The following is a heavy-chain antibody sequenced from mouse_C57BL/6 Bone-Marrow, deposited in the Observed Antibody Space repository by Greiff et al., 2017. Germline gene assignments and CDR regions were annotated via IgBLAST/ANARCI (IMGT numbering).Heavy chain of an antibody. Sequence: VQLVESGPELVKPGASVKISCKASGYAFSSSWMNWVRQRPGKGLEWIGRIYPGDGDTNYNGKFKGKATLTADKSSSTAYLQLSSLTSEDSAVYFCARRNWDHFDYWGQGTTLTVSS. CDR3: ARRNWDHFDY. J-gene: IGHJ2*01. D-gene: IGHD4-1*01. V-gene: IGHV1-82*01. CDR2: IYPGDGDT. CDR1: GYAFSSSW.